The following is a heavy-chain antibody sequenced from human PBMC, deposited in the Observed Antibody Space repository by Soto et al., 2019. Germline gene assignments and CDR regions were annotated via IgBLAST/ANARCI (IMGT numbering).Heavy chain of an antibody. V-gene: IGHV1-2*02. J-gene: IGHJ5*02. Sequence: ASVKVSCKASGYTFTGYYMHWVRQAPGQGLEWMGWMNPGSGDTGYAQKFQGRVTMTRDISIATAYMELNRLTSEDTAIYYCARMESFGSLNWFDPWGQGALVTVSS. CDR2: MNPGSGDT. D-gene: IGHD5-18*01. CDR1: GYTFTGYY. CDR3: ARMESFGSLNWFDP.